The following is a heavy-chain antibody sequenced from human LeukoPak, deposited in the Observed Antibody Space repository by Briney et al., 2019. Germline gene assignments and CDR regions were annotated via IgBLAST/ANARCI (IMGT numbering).Heavy chain of an antibody. CDR1: GFTFSNAW. J-gene: IGHJ4*02. CDR3: TTETYYGDYIDY. D-gene: IGHD4-17*01. V-gene: IGHV3-15*01. CDR2: IKSKTDGGTT. Sequence: PGGSLRLSCAASGFTFSNAWMSWVRQAPGKGLEWVGRIKSKTDGGTTDYAAPVKGRFTISRDDSKNTLYLQMNSLKTEDTAVYYCTTETYYGDYIDYWGQGTLVTVSS.